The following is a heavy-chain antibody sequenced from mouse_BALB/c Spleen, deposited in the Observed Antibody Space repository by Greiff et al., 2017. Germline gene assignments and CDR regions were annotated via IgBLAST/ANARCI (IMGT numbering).Heavy chain of an antibody. Sequence: QVQLKQSGAELVKPGASVKLSCKASGYTFTSYWMHWVKQRPGQGLEWIGEINPSNGRTNYNEKFKSKATLTVDKSSSTAYMQLSSLTSEDSAVYYCARLGYYAMDYWGQGTSVTVSS. CDR3: ARLGYYAMDY. CDR1: GYTFTSYW. V-gene: IGHV1S81*02. CDR2: INPSNGRT. J-gene: IGHJ4*01.